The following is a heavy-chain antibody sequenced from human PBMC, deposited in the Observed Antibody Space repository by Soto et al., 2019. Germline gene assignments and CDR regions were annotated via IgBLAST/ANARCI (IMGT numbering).Heavy chain of an antibody. V-gene: IGHV1-46*01. J-gene: IGHJ6*02. Sequence: QVQLVQSGAEVKKPGASVKVSCKASGYTFTSYYMHWVRQAPGQGLEWMGIINPSGGSTSYAQKFPGRVTMTRDTSTSTVYMELSSLRSEDTAVYYCARGGQAANWNYYYYGMDVWGQGTTVTVSS. D-gene: IGHD1-20*01. CDR3: ARGGQAANWNYYYYGMDV. CDR2: INPSGGST. CDR1: GYTFTSYY.